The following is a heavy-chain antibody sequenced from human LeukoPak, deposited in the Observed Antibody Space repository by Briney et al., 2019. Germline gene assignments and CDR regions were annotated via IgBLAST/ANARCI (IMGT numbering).Heavy chain of an antibody. CDR3: ARDLSDAPYYYYYMDV. Sequence: ASVKVSCKASGYTFTSYGISWVRQAPGQGLEWMGWISAYNGNTNYAQKLQGRVTMTTDTSTSTAYMELRSLRSDDTAVYYFARDLSDAPYYYYYMDVWGKGTTVTVSS. CDR2: ISAYNGNT. V-gene: IGHV1-18*01. D-gene: IGHD2-2*01. J-gene: IGHJ6*03. CDR1: GYTFTSYG.